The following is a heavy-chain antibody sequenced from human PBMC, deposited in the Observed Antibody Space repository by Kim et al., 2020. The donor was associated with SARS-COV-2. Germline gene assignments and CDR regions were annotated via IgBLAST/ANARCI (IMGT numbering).Heavy chain of an antibody. Sequence: SETLSLTCTVSGVSISNYYWSWIRQPPGKGLEWIGYIYYSGSTTYNPSLERRVTVSIDTSKNQFSLKMSSVTAADTAVYYCARVITMGHPPTPHHDWWGQGTLVTVSS. CDR1: GVSISNYY. CDR3: ARVITMGHPPTPHHDW. D-gene: IGHD3-10*01. J-gene: IGHJ4*01. V-gene: IGHV4-59*01. CDR2: IYYSGST.